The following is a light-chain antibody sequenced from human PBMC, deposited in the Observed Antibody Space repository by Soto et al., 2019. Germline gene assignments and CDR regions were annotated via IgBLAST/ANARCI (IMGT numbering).Light chain of an antibody. V-gene: IGLV2-23*01. CDR3: CSYAGRSTWDVV. CDR1: SSDVGGSGL. Sequence: QSALTQPASLSGSPGQSITISCTGTSSDVGGSGLVSWYQFHPGKAPKLLIFEGFKRPSGISNRFSGSKSGSTASLTISGLQVEDEADYYCCSYAGRSTWDVVFGGGTKVTVL. CDR2: EGF. J-gene: IGLJ2*01.